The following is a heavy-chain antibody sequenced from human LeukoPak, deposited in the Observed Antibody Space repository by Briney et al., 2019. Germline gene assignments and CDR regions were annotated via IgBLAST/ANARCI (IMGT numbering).Heavy chain of an antibody. CDR3: ARPQLTYYYDSRNHNDAFDI. J-gene: IGHJ3*02. D-gene: IGHD3-22*01. V-gene: IGHV4-39*01. CDR1: GGSISSSSYY. CDR2: IYYSGST. Sequence: SETLSLTCTVSGGSISSSSYYWGWLRQPPWKGLEWIGSIYYSGSTYYNPSLKTRVTISVDTSKNQFSLKLSSVTAADTAVYYYARPQLTYYYDSRNHNDAFDIWGQGTMVTVSS.